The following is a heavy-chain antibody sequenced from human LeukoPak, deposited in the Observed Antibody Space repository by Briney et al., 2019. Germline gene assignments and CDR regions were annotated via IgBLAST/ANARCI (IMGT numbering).Heavy chain of an antibody. J-gene: IGHJ4*02. CDR1: GFTFSSYA. Sequence: PGGSLRLSCAASGFTFSSYAMHWVRQAPGKGLEWVAVISYDGSNKYYADSVKGRFTISRDNSKNTLYLQMNSLRAEDTAVYYCATAIIGVLYTFDYWGQGTLVTVSS. D-gene: IGHD2/OR15-2a*01. V-gene: IGHV3-30*01. CDR2: ISYDGSNK. CDR3: ATAIIGVLYTFDY.